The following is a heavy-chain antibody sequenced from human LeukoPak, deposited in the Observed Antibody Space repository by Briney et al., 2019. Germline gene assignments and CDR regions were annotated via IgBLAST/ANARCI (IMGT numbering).Heavy chain of an antibody. V-gene: IGHV3-74*01. J-gene: IGHJ4*02. CDR3: ARAILTPGGATVTRYFDY. Sequence: PGGSLRLSCAASGFTFSSYWMHWVRQAPGKGLVWVSRIKSDGSNTNYADSVKGRFTISRDNAKNTLYPQMNSLRAEDTAVYYCARAILTPGGATVTRYFDYWGQGTLVTVSS. D-gene: IGHD4-17*01. CDR2: IKSDGSNT. CDR1: GFTFSSYW.